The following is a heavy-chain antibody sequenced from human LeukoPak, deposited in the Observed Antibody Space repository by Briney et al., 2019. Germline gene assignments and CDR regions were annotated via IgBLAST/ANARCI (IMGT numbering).Heavy chain of an antibody. CDR2: INPSGGST. D-gene: IGHD2-15*01. CDR1: GYTFTSYY. CDR3: ARDFSHSSYCSGGSCYPEVDY. J-gene: IGHJ4*02. Sequence: ASVKVSCKASGYTFTSYYMHWVRQAPGQGLEWMGLINPSGGSTSYAQKFQGRVTMTRDTSTSTVYMELSSLRSEDTAVYYCARDFSHSSYCSGGSCYPEVDYWGQGTLVTVSS. V-gene: IGHV1-46*01.